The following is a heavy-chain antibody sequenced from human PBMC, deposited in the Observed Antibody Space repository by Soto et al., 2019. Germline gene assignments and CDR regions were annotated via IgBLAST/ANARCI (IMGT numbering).Heavy chain of an antibody. J-gene: IGHJ5*02. CDR3: ARASIVYYDLWSGPGPFGS. CDR2: IYYSGST. V-gene: IGHV4-31*03. D-gene: IGHD3-3*01. Sequence: SETLSLTCTVSGGSISSGGYYWSWIRQHPGKGLEWIGYIYYSGSTYYNPSLKSRVTISVDTSKNQFSLKLSSVTAADTAVYYCARASIVYYDLWSGPGPFGSWGQGTLVTVSS. CDR1: GGSISSGGYY.